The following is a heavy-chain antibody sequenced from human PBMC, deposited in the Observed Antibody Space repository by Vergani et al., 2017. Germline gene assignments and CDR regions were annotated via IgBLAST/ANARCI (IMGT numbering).Heavy chain of an antibody. V-gene: IGHV4-34*01. CDR2: INHSGST. D-gene: IGHD2-2*01. J-gene: IGHJ4*02. Sequence: QVQLQQWGAGLLKPSETLSLTCAVYGGSFSGYYWSWIRQPPGKGLEWIGEINHSGSTNYNPSLKSRVTISVDTSKNQVSLKLSSVTAADTAVYYCARDLEYCSSTSCYSGSFDYWGQGTLVTVSS. CDR3: ARDLEYCSSTSCYSGSFDY. CDR1: GGSFSGYY.